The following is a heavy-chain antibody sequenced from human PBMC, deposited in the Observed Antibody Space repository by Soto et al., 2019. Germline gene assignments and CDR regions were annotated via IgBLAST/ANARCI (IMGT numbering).Heavy chain of an antibody. CDR3: AKASGWEPQSYGMDV. D-gene: IGHD1-26*01. CDR2: IRGRGGST. V-gene: IGHV3-23*01. Sequence: EVQLLESGGGLVQPGGSLRLSCAASGFTFSSYAMSWVRQAPGKGLEWVSAIRGRGGSTYYADSVKGRFTISRDNSKNTLYLQMNSLRAEDTAVYYCAKASGWEPQSYGMDVWGQGTTVTVSS. J-gene: IGHJ6*02. CDR1: GFTFSSYA.